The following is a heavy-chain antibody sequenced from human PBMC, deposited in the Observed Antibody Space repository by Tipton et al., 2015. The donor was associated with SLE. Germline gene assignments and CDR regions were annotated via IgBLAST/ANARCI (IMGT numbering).Heavy chain of an antibody. Sequence: QLVQSGAEVKKPGASVKVSCKTSGYTFTDYYIHWVRQAPGQGLEWMGWINPYIGVTNFAQKFQGRVTMTRDTSISTAYMELSSLRSDDTAVYYRARKQPPDYWGQGTLVTVSS. D-gene: IGHD5-18*01. CDR2: INPYIGVT. CDR3: ARKQPPDY. J-gene: IGHJ4*02. V-gene: IGHV1-2*02. CDR1: GYTFTDYY.